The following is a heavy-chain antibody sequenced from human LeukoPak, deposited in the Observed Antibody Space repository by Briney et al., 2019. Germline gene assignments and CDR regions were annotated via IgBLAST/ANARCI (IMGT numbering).Heavy chain of an antibody. J-gene: IGHJ5*02. CDR1: GFTFSSYE. D-gene: IGHD1-26*01. Sequence: GGSLRLSCAASGFTFSSYEMNWVRQAPGKGLEWVSYISSSGSTIYYADSVKGRFTISRDNSKNTLYLQMNSLRAEDTAVYYCAKASGLWFDPWGQGTLVTVSS. V-gene: IGHV3-48*03. CDR3: AKASGLWFDP. CDR2: ISSSGSTI.